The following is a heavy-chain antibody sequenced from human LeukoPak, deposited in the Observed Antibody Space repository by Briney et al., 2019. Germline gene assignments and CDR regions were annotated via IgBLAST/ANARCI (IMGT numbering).Heavy chain of an antibody. CDR2: IYYSGST. Sequence: SETLSLTCTVSGGSISSGGYFWSWIRQHPGKGLEWIGYIYYSGSTYYNPSLKSRVTISVDTSKNQFSLKLSSATAADTAVYYCTRDGPRSSGYPDTWGQGTLVTVSS. D-gene: IGHD3-22*01. CDR1: GGSISSGGYF. V-gene: IGHV4-31*03. J-gene: IGHJ5*02. CDR3: TRDGPRSSGYPDT.